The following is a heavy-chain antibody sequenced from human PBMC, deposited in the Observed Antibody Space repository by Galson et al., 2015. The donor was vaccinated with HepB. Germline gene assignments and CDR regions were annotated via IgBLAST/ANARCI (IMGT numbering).Heavy chain of an antibody. V-gene: IGHV3-11*03. CDR2: ISSSSSYT. CDR3: ASVPASYYYDSSGYYSYYFDY. D-gene: IGHD3-22*01. CDR1: GFTFSDYY. J-gene: IGHJ4*02. Sequence: SLRLSCAASGFTFSDYYMSWIRQAPGRGLEWVSYISSSSSYTNYADSVKGRFTISRDNAKNSLYLQMNSLRAEDTAVYYCASVPASYYYDSSGYYSYYFDYWGQGTLVTVSS.